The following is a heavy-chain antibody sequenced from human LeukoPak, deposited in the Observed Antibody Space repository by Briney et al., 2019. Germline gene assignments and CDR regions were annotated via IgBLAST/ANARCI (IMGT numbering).Heavy chain of an antibody. D-gene: IGHD3-3*01. CDR2: INPNSGGT. J-gene: IGHJ4*02. Sequence: GASVTVSCTPSGYTFTGHYMHRVRQAPGQGLEWMGWINPNSGGTNYAQRFQARVTMTRDTSINTVYMDLSRLRSDDTAVYYCTLFNHWGQGTLVTVSS. CDR3: TLFNH. CDR1: GYTFTGHY. V-gene: IGHV1-2*02.